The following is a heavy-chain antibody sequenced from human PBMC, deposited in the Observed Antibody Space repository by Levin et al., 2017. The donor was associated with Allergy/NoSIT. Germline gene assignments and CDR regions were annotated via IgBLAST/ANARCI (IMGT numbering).Heavy chain of an antibody. CDR1: GGTFSSYA. Sequence: SVKVSCKASGGTFSSYAISWVRQAPGQGLEWMGGIIPIFGTANYAQKFQGRVTITADKSTSTAYMELSSLRSEDTAVYYCARGDCGGDCYYYYYYYMDVWGKGTTVTVSS. CDR2: IIPIFGTA. J-gene: IGHJ6*03. D-gene: IGHD2-21*01. V-gene: IGHV1-69*06. CDR3: ARGDCGGDCYYYYYYYMDV.